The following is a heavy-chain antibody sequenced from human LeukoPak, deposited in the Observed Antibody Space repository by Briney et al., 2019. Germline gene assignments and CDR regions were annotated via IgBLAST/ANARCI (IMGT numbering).Heavy chain of an antibody. CDR3: AAGYCSGGSCYSDYYYGMDV. Sequence: ASVKVSCKASGYRFTSYDINWVRQATGQGLEWMGSMSPKGDNTAYAQKFQGRVTMTTDTSTSTAYMELSSLRSEDTAVYYCAAGYCSGGSCYSDYYYGMDVWGKGTTVTVSS. J-gene: IGHJ6*04. V-gene: IGHV1-8*01. CDR2: MSPKGDNT. CDR1: GYRFTSYD. D-gene: IGHD2-15*01.